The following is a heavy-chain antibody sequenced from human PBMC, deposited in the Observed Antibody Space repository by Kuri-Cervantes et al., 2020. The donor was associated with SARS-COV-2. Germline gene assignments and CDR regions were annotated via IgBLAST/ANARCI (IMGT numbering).Heavy chain of an antibody. CDR2: IGPSGTTK. D-gene: IGHD3-3*01. CDR3: ASMDFWSGYYFDY. J-gene: IGHJ4*02. Sequence: GGSLRLSCTASGFIFSDYYMTWIRQAPGKGLEWVSNIGPSGTTKYYADSVKGRFTISRDNAKNSLYLQMNSLRAEDTAVYYCASMDFWSGYYFDYWGQGTLVTVSS. V-gene: IGHV3-11*04. CDR1: GFIFSDYY.